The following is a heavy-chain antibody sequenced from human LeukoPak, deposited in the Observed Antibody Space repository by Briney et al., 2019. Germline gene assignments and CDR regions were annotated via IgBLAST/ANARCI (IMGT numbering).Heavy chain of an antibody. D-gene: IGHD1-26*01. CDR2: INHSGST. CDR3: ARVRRYSGSYFDY. J-gene: IGHJ4*02. CDR1: GGSFSGYY. Sequence: PSETLSLTCAVYGGSFSGYYWSWIRQPPGKGLEWIGEINHSGSTNYNPSLKSRVTISVDTSKNQFSLKLSSVTAVDTAVYYCARVRRYSGSYFDYWGQGTLVTVSS. V-gene: IGHV4-34*01.